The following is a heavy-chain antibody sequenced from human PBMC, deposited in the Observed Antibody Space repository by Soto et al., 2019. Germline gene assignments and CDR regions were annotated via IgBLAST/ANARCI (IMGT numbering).Heavy chain of an antibody. CDR3: AKDGDYRIQLVGDFFY. Sequence: LRLSCAASGFTFSSYAMSWVRQAPGKGLEWVSAISGSGGSTYYADSVKGRFTISRDNSKNTLYPQMNSLRAEDTAVYYCAKDGDYRIQLVGDFFYWGQGTLVTVSS. D-gene: IGHD4-4*01. V-gene: IGHV3-23*01. J-gene: IGHJ4*02. CDR1: GFTFSSYA. CDR2: ISGSGGST.